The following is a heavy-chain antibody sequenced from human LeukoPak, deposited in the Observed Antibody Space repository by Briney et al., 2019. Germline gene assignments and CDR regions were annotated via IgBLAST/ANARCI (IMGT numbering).Heavy chain of an antibody. CDR1: GFTFSSYG. V-gene: IGHV3-30*18. D-gene: IGHD3-16*01. CDR2: ISYDGSNK. Sequence: GGSLRLSCAASGFTFSSYGMHWVRQAPGKGLEWVAVISYDGSNKYYADSVKGRFTISRDNSKNTLYLQMNSLRAEDTAVYYCAKGAALGDWGQGTLVTVSS. J-gene: IGHJ4*02. CDR3: AKGAALGD.